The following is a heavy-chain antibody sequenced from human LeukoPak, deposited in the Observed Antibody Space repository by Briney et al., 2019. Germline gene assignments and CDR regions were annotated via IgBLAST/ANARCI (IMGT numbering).Heavy chain of an antibody. J-gene: IGHJ4*02. V-gene: IGHV1-2*02. Sequence: ASVKVSCKASGYTFTGYYMHWVRQAPGQGLEWMGWINPNSGGTNYAQKFQGRVTMTRDTSISTAYMELSRLRSDDTAVYYCARSRGLAGTFDYWGQGTLVTVSS. CDR1: GYTFTGYY. CDR2: INPNSGGT. CDR3: ARSRGLAGTFDY. D-gene: IGHD6-19*01.